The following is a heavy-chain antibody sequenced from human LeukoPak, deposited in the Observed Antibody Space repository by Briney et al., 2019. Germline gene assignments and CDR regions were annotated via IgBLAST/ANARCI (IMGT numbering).Heavy chain of an antibody. V-gene: IGHV3-23*01. CDR3: AKEDAEYFQH. CDR2: ISGSGSST. Sequence: PGGSLRLSCAASGFTFSSYGMSWVRQAPGKGLEWVSAISGSGSSTYYAASVKGRFTISRDDSKNTLYLQMNSLRGEDTAVYYCAKEDAEYFQHWGRGTLVTVSS. J-gene: IGHJ1*01. CDR1: GFTFSSYG.